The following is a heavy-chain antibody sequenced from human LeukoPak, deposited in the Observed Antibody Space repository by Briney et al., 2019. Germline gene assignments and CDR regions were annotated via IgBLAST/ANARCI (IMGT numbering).Heavy chain of an antibody. D-gene: IGHD4-17*01. Sequence: ASVKVPCKASGYTFTDYYMHWVRQAPGQGLEWMGIINPSGGSTTYAQKLQGRVTMTTDTSTSTAYMELRSLRSDDTAVYYCARVTQTDYDFDYWGQGTLVTVSS. V-gene: IGHV1-46*01. J-gene: IGHJ4*02. CDR3: ARVTQTDYDFDY. CDR1: GYTFTDYY. CDR2: INPSGGST.